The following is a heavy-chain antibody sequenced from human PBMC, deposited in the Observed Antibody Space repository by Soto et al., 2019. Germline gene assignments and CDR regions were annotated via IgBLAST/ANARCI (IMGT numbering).Heavy chain of an antibody. CDR1: GASITYGGYS. D-gene: IGHD5-12*01. Sequence: PSETLSLTCTVSGASITYGGYSWSWIRQTPGKGLEWIGYINHLGTTFYNPSFESRLTLSIDRTKNQFSLSLKSVTAADRAVYYCARGGGYDPFEFWGQGILVTVSS. J-gene: IGHJ4*02. V-gene: IGHV4-30-2*01. CDR3: ARGGGYDPFEF. CDR2: INHLGTT.